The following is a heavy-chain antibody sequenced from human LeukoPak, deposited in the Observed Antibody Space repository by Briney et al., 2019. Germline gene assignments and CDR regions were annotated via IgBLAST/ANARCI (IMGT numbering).Heavy chain of an antibody. Sequence: GGSLRLSCAASGFTVSSNYMSWVRQAPGKGLEWVSVIYSGGSTYYADSVKGRFTISRDNSKNTLYLQMNSLRAEDTAVYYCARAPLWFGELSFDYWGQGTLVTVSS. CDR3: ARAPLWFGELSFDY. CDR2: IYSGGST. V-gene: IGHV3-66*01. J-gene: IGHJ4*02. CDR1: GFTVSSNY. D-gene: IGHD3-10*01.